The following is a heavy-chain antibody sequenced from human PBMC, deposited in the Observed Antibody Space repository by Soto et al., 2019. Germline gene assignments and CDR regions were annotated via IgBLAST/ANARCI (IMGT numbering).Heavy chain of an antibody. D-gene: IGHD3-3*01. V-gene: IGHV1-2*02. CDR1: GYPVTAYY. CDR3: ARGGGVGVAGSAAFDM. Sequence: QLHLVQSGAVVKKPGASVTVSCSASGYPVTAYYMHWVRQAPGRGLEWMGGINPATGAAKYTQTFQGRVTMTRDTSTSTVFMELSGLTSEDTAVFYCARGGGVGVAGSAAFDMSGQRTLVTVSS. J-gene: IGHJ3*02. CDR2: INPATGAA.